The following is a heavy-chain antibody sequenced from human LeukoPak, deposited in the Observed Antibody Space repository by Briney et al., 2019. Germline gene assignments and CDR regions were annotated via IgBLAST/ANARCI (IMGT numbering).Heavy chain of an antibody. J-gene: IGHJ4*02. V-gene: IGHV5-10-1*01. D-gene: IGHD5-18*01. Sequence: GESLKISCKGSGYSFTSYWISWVRQMPGKGLEWTGRIDPSDSYTNYSPSFQGHVTISADKSISTAYLQWSSLKASDTAMYYCARHEGYSYDSDYWGQGTLVTVSS. CDR3: ARHEGYSYDSDY. CDR1: GYSFTSYW. CDR2: IDPSDSYT.